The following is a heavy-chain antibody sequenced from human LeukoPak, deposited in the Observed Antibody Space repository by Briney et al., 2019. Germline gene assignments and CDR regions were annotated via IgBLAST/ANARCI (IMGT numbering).Heavy chain of an antibody. D-gene: IGHD3-3*01. CDR3: AKDSFTIFGVVTPLGY. CDR1: GFTFSSYA. Sequence: GGSLRLSCAASGFTFSSYAMSWVRQAPGKGLEWVSAISGSGGSTYYADSVKGRFTISRDNSKNTLYLQMNSLRAEDTAVYYCAKDSFTIFGVVTPLGYWGQGTLVTVSS. CDR2: ISGSGGST. V-gene: IGHV3-23*01. J-gene: IGHJ4*02.